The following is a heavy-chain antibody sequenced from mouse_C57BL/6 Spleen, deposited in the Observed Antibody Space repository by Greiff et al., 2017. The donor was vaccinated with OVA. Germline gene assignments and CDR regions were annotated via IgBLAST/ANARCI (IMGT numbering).Heavy chain of an antibody. D-gene: IGHD2-3*01. J-gene: IGHJ2*01. CDR2: IDTSDSNT. CDR3: ARRRSIYYYSDY. Sequence: VQLQQPGAELVRPGTSVKLSCKASGYTFTSYWMHWVKQRPGQGLEWIGVIDTSDSNTNYNQKFKGKATLTVDTSSSTAYMQLSSLTSEDSAVDYCARRRSIYYYSDYWGQGTTLTVSS. CDR1: GYTFTSYW. V-gene: IGHV1-59*01.